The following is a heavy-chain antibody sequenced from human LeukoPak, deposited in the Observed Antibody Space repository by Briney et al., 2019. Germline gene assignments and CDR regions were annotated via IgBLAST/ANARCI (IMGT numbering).Heavy chain of an antibody. CDR3: ARERHIYSYPPIYDYYGMDV. J-gene: IGHJ6*01. CDR2: IYTSGST. V-gene: IGHV4-4*07. CDR1: GGSISSYY. Sequence: SETLSLTCTVSGGSISSYYWSWIRQPAGKGLEWLGRIYTSGSTNYNPSLKSRVTMSVDTSKNQFSLKLSSVTAADTAVYYCARERHIYSYPPIYDYYGMDVWGQGTTVTVSS. D-gene: IGHD5-18*01.